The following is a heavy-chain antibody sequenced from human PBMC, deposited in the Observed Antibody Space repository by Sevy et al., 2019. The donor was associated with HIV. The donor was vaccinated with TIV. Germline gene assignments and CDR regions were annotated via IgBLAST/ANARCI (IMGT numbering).Heavy chain of an antibody. V-gene: IGHV3-11*01. CDR2: ISSSGSTI. Sequence: GGSLRLSCAASGFTFSDYYMSWIRQAPGKGLEWVSYISSSGSTIYYAGSVKGRFTISRDNAKNSLYLQMNSLRAEDTAVYYCARDYCISTSCYMYYYYYYGMDVWGQGTTVTVSS. D-gene: IGHD2-2*02. CDR3: ARDYCISTSCYMYYYYYYGMDV. J-gene: IGHJ6*02. CDR1: GFTFSDYY.